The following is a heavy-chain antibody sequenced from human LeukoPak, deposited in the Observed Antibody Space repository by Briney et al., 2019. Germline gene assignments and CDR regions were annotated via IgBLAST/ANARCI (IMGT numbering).Heavy chain of an antibody. D-gene: IGHD1-26*01. V-gene: IGHV3-23*01. CDR1: GFTFSSYG. Sequence: GGSLRLSCAASGFTFSSYGMSWVRQAPGKGLEWVSGVSGNSGTTYYAESVKGRFTISRDNSRNTLYLLMNSLRAEDTAVYYCAKAERSGSYFDYWGQGTLVTVSS. CDR3: AKAERSGSYFDY. CDR2: VSGNSGTT. J-gene: IGHJ4*02.